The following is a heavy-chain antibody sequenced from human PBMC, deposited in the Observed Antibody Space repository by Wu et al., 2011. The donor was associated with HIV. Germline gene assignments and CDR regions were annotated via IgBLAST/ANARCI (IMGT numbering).Heavy chain of an antibody. V-gene: IGHV1-18*01. CDR3: ARDYSSGWYTAPWGNWFDP. Sequence: LVQSGAEVKKPGASVKVSCKASGYTFTSYGISWVRQAPGQGLEWMGWISAYNGDTNYAQKLQGRVTMTTDTSTSTAYMELRSLRSDDTAVYYCARDYSSGWYTAPWGNWFDPWGQGTLVTVSS. CDR1: GYTFTSYG. D-gene: IGHD6-19*01. CDR2: ISAYNGDT. J-gene: IGHJ5*02.